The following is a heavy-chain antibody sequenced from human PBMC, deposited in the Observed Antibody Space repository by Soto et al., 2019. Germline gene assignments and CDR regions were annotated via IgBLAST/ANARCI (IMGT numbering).Heavy chain of an antibody. CDR3: ARMDGDYNYYGLDV. J-gene: IGHJ6*02. D-gene: IGHD4-17*01. CDR2: FFSDAER. CDR1: GFSLTNGRMV. V-gene: IGHV2-26*01. Sequence: SGPTLVNPTDTLTLTCSVSGFSLTNGRMVVSWIRQPPGKALEWLAHFFSDAERSYSTSMQSRLNMYKDSSGSQVVLTMTNMAPADTATYFCARMDGDYNYYGLDVWGHGIAVTVSS.